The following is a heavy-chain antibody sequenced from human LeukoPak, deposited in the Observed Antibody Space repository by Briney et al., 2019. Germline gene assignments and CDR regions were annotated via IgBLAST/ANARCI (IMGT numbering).Heavy chain of an antibody. V-gene: IGHV4-59*01. Sequence: PSETLSLTCTVSGGSISSYYWSWIRQSPGKGLEWIGYIYDSGSINYSPSLKSRVTISVDTSKNHFSLRLSSVTAADTAVYYCARGIAEGNWFDPWAREPVSPSPQ. CDR2: IYDSGSI. CDR3: ARGIAEGNWFDP. J-gene: IGHJ5*02. CDR1: GGSISSYY. D-gene: IGHD6-13*01.